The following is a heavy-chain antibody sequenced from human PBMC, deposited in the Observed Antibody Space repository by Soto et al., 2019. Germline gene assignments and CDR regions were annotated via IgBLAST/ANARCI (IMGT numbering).Heavy chain of an antibody. D-gene: IGHD5-18*01. CDR2: IGTAGDT. CDR1: GFTFSSYD. Sequence: GGSLRLSCAASGFTFSSYDMHWVRQATGKGLEWVSAIGTAGDTYYPGSVKGRFTISRENAKNSLYLQMNSLRAEDTAVYYCARIPSRNSYGFWGFDYWGQGTLVTVSS. V-gene: IGHV3-13*01. J-gene: IGHJ4*02. CDR3: ARIPSRNSYGFWGFDY.